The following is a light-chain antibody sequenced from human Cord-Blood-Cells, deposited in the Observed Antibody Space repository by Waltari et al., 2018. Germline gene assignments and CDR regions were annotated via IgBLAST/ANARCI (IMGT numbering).Light chain of an antibody. J-gene: IGKJ2*01. CDR2: GAS. V-gene: IGKV3-20*01. CDR3: QQYGSSPYT. CDR1: QSVSSSY. Sequence: EIVLTQSPGTLSLSPGERATLSCRASQSVSSSYLAWYQQKPGQEPRLLIYGASSRATGIPDRFSGSGSGTDFTLTISRLEPEDFAVYYCQQYGSSPYTFGQGTKLEIK.